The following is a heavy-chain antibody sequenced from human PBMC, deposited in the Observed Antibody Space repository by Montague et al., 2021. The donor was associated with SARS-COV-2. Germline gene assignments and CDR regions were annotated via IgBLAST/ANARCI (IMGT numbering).Heavy chain of an antibody. V-gene: IGHV2-70*11. CDR2: IDWDDDK. Sequence: PALVKPTQTLTLTCTFSGFSLSTSGMCVSWIRQPPGKALEWLARIDWDDDKYYSTSLKTRLTISKDTSKNQVVLTMTDMDPGDTATYYCARTGIAVAGPGFDYWGQGTLVTVSS. J-gene: IGHJ4*02. D-gene: IGHD6-19*01. CDR1: GFSLSTSGMC. CDR3: ARTGIAVAGPGFDY.